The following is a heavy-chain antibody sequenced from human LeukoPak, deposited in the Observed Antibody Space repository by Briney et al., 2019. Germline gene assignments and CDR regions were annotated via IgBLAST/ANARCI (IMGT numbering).Heavy chain of an antibody. CDR2: ISYDGSNK. CDR1: GFTFSSYA. V-gene: IGHV3-30*04. Sequence: GALRLSCAASGFTFSSYALHWVRQAPGEGLEWVAVISYDGSNKYYADSVKGRFTISRDNSKNTLYLQMNSLRAEDTAVYYCARDSSSWDYWGQGTLVTVSS. D-gene: IGHD6-13*01. J-gene: IGHJ4*02. CDR3: ARDSSSWDY.